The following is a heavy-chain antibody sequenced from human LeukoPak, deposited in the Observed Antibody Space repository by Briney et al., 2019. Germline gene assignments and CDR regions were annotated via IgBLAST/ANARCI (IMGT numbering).Heavy chain of an antibody. Sequence: GESLQISCKASGYTFTDYYIGWVRQMPGEGMEWMAVIYPGDSRTRYNPSFQGEVTISADRSINTAYLKWSNLRASDTALYFCACRLLLGTRFEPWGQGTLVTVSS. CDR2: IYPGDSRT. J-gene: IGHJ5*02. CDR1: GYTFTDYY. D-gene: IGHD2-21*01. CDR3: ACRLLLGTRFEP. V-gene: IGHV5-51*01.